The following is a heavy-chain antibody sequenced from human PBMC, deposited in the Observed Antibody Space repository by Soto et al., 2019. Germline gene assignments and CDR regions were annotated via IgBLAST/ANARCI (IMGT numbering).Heavy chain of an antibody. CDR1: GGSFSGYY. CDR2: INHSGST. CDR3: ATQAGYSSGWFPDGMDV. V-gene: IGHV4-34*01. J-gene: IGHJ6*02. D-gene: IGHD6-19*01. Sequence: SETLSLTCAVYGGSFSGYYWSWIRQPPGKGLEWIGEINHSGSTNYNPSLKSRVTISVDTSKNQFSLKLSSVTAADTAVYYCATQAGYSSGWFPDGMDVWGQGTKVTVSS.